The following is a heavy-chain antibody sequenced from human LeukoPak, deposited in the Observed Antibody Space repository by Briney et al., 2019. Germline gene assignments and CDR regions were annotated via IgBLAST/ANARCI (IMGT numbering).Heavy chain of an antibody. V-gene: IGHV3-21*01. CDR2: ISSSTSYI. CDR1: GFTFSSYS. Sequence: KSGGSLRLSCAASGFTFSSYSVNWVRQAPGKGLEWVSSISSSTSYIYYADSVKGRFTISRDNAKNSLYLQMNSLRAEDTAVYYCASHWSASYDHWGQGTLVTVSS. CDR3: ASHWSASYDH. D-gene: IGHD1-26*01. J-gene: IGHJ4*02.